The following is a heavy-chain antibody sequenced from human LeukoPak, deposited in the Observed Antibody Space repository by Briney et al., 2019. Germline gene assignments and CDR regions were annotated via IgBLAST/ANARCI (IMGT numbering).Heavy chain of an antibody. Sequence: ASMKVSCKASGGTFNNYAISWMRQAPGQGLEWMGGIIPIFDTPNYAQKFQGRVTITTDESTSTAYMELSSLRSEDTAVYYCARDIPGYDAFDIWGQGTVVTVSS. CDR2: IIPIFDTP. CDR1: GGTFNNYA. CDR3: ARDIPGYDAFDI. J-gene: IGHJ3*02. V-gene: IGHV1-69*05. D-gene: IGHD1-1*01.